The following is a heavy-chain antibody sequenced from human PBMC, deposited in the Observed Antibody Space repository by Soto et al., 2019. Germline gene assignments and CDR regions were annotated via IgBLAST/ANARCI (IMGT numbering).Heavy chain of an antibody. CDR1: GYTFTNSG. V-gene: IGHV1-18*01. D-gene: IGHD2-2*01. CDR2: ISGYNGNT. CDR3: ARCTHGSTTCYGRLDI. Sequence: QGQLVQSGAEVKKPGASVKVSCKASGYTFTNSGMSWVRQAPGQGLEWMGWISGYNGNTNYAQKFQGRVTMTTDTSTSTGFLDLMSLRSDDTAVYYCARCTHGSTTCYGRLDIWGQGTMVTVSS. J-gene: IGHJ3*02.